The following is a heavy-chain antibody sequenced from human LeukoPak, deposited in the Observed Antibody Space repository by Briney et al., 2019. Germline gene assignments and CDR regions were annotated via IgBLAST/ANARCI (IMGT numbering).Heavy chain of an antibody. D-gene: IGHD5-12*01. CDR3: AKDNGGDIVATLDY. J-gene: IGHJ4*02. V-gene: IGHV3-23*01. Sequence: GGTLRLSCAASVFTFSSYDMSWVRQAPGKGLEWVSAISGSGGSTYYADSVKGRFTISRDNSKNTLYLQMNSLRAEDTAVYYCAKDNGGDIVATLDYWGQGTLVTVSS. CDR1: VFTFSSYD. CDR2: ISGSGGST.